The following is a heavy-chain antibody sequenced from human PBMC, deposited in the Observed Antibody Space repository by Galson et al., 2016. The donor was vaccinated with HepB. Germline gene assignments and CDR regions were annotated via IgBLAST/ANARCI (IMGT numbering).Heavy chain of an antibody. CDR1: GFTFSSYG. Sequence: SLRLSCAASGFTFSSYGMHWVRQAPGKGLEWVAVIWYDGSNKYYADSVKGRFTISRDNSKNPLYLQMNSLRAEDTAVYYCARDVEQWVYHGMDVWGQGTTVTVSS. D-gene: IGHD6-19*01. J-gene: IGHJ6*02. V-gene: IGHV3-33*01. CDR3: ARDVEQWVYHGMDV. CDR2: IWYDGSNK.